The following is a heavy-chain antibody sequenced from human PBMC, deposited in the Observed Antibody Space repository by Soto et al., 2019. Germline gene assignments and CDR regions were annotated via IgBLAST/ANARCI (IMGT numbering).Heavy chain of an antibody. V-gene: IGHV4-34*01. CDR2: INHSGST. CDR3: ASRGYCSGGTCSIFDY. J-gene: IGHJ4*02. D-gene: IGHD2-15*01. CDR1: GESFSGYY. Sequence: SETLSLTCAVYGESFSGYYWSWIRQSPGKGLEWIGEINHSGSTNYNPSLKSRVTISVDTSKNQFSLKLSSVTAADTAVYYCASRGYCSGGTCSIFDYWGQGTRVTVSS.